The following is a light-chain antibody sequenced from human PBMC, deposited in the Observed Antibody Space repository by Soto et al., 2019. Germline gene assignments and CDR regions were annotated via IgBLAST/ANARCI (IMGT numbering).Light chain of an antibody. CDR2: GAS. CDR3: QQRSNWAT. CDR1: QSISSSY. Sequence: EIVLTQSPGTLSLSPVKRATLSGMASQSISSSYLAWYQQRPGQAPRLLIYGASSRATGIPDRFSGSGSVTDFTLTISSLEPEDFAVYYCQQRSNWATFGPGTKVDIK. J-gene: IGKJ3*01. V-gene: IGKV3D-20*02.